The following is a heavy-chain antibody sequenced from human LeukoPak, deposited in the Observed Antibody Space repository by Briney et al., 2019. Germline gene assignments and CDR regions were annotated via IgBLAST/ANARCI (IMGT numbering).Heavy chain of an antibody. D-gene: IGHD5-24*01. V-gene: IGHV1-69*01. CDR3: ARAKRWLQLEAFDI. CDR1: GGTFSSYA. J-gene: IGHJ3*02. Sequence: GSSVKVSCKASGGTFSSYAISWVRQAPGQGLEWMGGIIPIFGTANYAQKFQGRVTITADESTSTAYMELCSLRSEDTAVYYCARAKRWLQLEAFDIWGQGTMVTVSS. CDR2: IIPIFGTA.